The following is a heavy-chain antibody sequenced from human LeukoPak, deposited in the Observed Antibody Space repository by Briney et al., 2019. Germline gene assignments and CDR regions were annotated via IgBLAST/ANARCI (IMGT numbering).Heavy chain of an antibody. V-gene: IGHV4-59*01. CDR2: IYYSGTT. Sequence: SKTLSLTCTVSGGSISNNYWSWIRQPPGKGLEWIGYIYYSGTTNYNPSLKSRVTISVDTSKNQFSLKLSSVAAADTAVYFCARGGLWYLHWGQGTLVTVSS. J-gene: IGHJ4*02. D-gene: IGHD4-23*01. CDR3: ARGGLWYLH. CDR1: GGSISNNY.